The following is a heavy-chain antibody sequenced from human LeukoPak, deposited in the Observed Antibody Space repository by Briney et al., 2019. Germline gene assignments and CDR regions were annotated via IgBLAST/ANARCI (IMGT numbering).Heavy chain of an antibody. CDR1: GGSISSYY. Sequence: PLETLSLTCTVSGGSISSYYWSWIRQPPGKGLELIGYIYYSGSTNYNPSLKSRVTISVDTSKNQFSLKLSSVTAADTAVYYCARDPNYLLGPYSRFDPWGQGTLVTVSS. CDR2: IYYSGST. D-gene: IGHD5-24*01. J-gene: IGHJ5*02. V-gene: IGHV4-59*12. CDR3: ARDPNYLLGPYSRFDP.